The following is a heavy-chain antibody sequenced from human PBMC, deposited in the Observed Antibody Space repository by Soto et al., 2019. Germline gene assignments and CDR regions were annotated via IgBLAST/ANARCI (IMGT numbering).Heavy chain of an antibody. J-gene: IGHJ4*02. D-gene: IGHD5-12*01. CDR1: GFTFSSYG. Sequence: QVQLVESGGGVVQPGRSLRLSCAASGFTFSSYGMHWVRQAPGKGLEWVAVISHDGSNKYYADSVKGRFTISRDNSRNTLYLQMNSLRAEDTAVYYCARDYRRMGDGYNFHWGQGTLVTVSS. CDR2: ISHDGSNK. CDR3: ARDYRRMGDGYNFH. V-gene: IGHV3-30*19.